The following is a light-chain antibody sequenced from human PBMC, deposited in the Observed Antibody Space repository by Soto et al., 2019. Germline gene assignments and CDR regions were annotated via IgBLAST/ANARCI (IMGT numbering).Light chain of an antibody. CDR1: QSVSSY. CDR3: QQRTNWPLLT. J-gene: IGKJ4*01. Sequence: EIVLTQSPATLSLSPGERATLSCRASQSVSSYLAWYQQKPGQAPRLLIYDASSRATGIPARFSGSGSGTDLTLTISSLEPEDFAVYYCQQRTNWPLLTFGGGTKVEIK. CDR2: DAS. V-gene: IGKV3-11*01.